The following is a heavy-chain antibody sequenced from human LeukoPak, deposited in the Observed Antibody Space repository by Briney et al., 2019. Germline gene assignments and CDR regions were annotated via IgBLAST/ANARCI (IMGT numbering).Heavy chain of an antibody. J-gene: IGHJ4*02. CDR3: AKWGDYDVLTGYYVSDY. Sequence: GGSLRLSCVASGFTFSNYAMSWVCQAPGKGLEWVSAITGSGGNTYYADSVKGRFTISRDNSKNTVFLQMNSLRAEDTAVYYCAKWGDYDVLTGYYVSDYWGQGTLVTVSS. D-gene: IGHD3-9*01. CDR2: ITGSGGNT. CDR1: GFTFSNYA. V-gene: IGHV3-23*01.